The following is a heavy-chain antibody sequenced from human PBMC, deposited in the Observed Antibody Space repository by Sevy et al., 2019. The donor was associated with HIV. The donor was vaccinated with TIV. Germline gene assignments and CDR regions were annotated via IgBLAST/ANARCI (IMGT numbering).Heavy chain of an antibody. Sequence: ASVKVSCKASGGTFSSYAISWVRQAPGQGLEWMGGIIPIFGTANYAQKFQGRVTITADKSTSTAYMELSSLRSEDTAVYYCATLGGYSYGSAYYYYYYMDAWGKGTTVTVSS. CDR2: IIPIFGTA. CDR1: GGTFSSYA. CDR3: ATLGGYSYGSAYYYYYYMDA. D-gene: IGHD5-18*01. J-gene: IGHJ6*03. V-gene: IGHV1-69*06.